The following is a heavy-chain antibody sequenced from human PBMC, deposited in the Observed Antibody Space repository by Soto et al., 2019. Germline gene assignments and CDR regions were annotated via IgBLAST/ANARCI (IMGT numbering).Heavy chain of an antibody. D-gene: IGHD3-9*01. Sequence: QVQLVESGGGVVQPGRSLRLSCAASGFTFSSYGMHWVRQAPGKGLEWVAVISYDGSNKYYADSVKGRFTISRDNSKNTXXLXMXXLRAEDTAVYYCAKEARGDYDILTGYRYYYYGMDVWGQGTTVTVSS. J-gene: IGHJ6*02. V-gene: IGHV3-30*18. CDR3: AKEARGDYDILTGYRYYYYGMDV. CDR2: ISYDGSNK. CDR1: GFTFSSYG.